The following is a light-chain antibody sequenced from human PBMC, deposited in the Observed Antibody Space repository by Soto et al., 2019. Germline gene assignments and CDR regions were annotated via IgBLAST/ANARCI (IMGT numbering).Light chain of an antibody. CDR2: AAS. V-gene: IGKV1-6*01. CDR1: QGIRND. Sequence: AIQMTQSPSSLSASVGDRVTITCRASQGIRNDLNWYQQKPGKAPKFLIYAASKLQTGIPSRFSGSGSGTDFTLTISSLQPEDFATYYCLQDYSYPLTFGGGTKVEIK. J-gene: IGKJ4*01. CDR3: LQDYSYPLT.